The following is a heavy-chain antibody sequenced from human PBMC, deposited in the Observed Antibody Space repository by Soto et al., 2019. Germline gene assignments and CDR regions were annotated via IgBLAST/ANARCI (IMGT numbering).Heavy chain of an antibody. CDR1: GFTFSSYG. Sequence: GGSLRLSCAASGFTFSSYGMHWVRQAPGKGLEWVAVISYDGSNKYYADSVKGRFTISRDNSKNTLYLQMNSLRAEDTAVYYCARLGVTPSVPRDYWGQGTLVTVSS. D-gene: IGHD4-4*01. CDR3: ARLGVTPSVPRDY. CDR2: ISYDGSNK. J-gene: IGHJ4*02. V-gene: IGHV3-30*03.